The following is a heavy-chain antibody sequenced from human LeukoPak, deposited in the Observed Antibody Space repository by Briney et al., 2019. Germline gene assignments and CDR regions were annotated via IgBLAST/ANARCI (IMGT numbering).Heavy chain of an antibody. D-gene: IGHD4-17*01. J-gene: IGHJ4*02. CDR2: IYYSNT. Sequence: SETLSLTCNVSGGSISNYYWSWIRQPPGKGLESIGYIYYSNTNYNPSLKSRVTISVDTSKNQFSLKLSSVTAADTAVYYCARLKYGDYGLYYFDYWGQGTLVTVSS. CDR3: ARLKYGDYGLYYFDY. V-gene: IGHV4-59*08. CDR1: GGSISNYY.